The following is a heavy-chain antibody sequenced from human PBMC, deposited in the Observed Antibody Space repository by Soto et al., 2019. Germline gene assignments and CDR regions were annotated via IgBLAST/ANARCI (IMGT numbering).Heavy chain of an antibody. Sequence: GGSLRLSCAASGFTFSSYGIHWVRQAPGKGLEWVGIIWYDGSNKYYADSVKGRFTISRDSSKNTLYLQMNSLRAEDTAVYYCAKETYSGPLDYWGQGTLVTVSS. D-gene: IGHD2-15*01. J-gene: IGHJ4*02. CDR1: GFTFSSYG. V-gene: IGHV3-30*02. CDR2: IWYDGSNK. CDR3: AKETYSGPLDY.